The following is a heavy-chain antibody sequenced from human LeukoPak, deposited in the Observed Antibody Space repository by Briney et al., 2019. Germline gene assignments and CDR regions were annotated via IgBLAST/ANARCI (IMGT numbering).Heavy chain of an antibody. CDR1: GYTFTGYY. V-gene: IGHV1-2*02. Sequence: ASVKVSCKASGYTFTGYYMHWVRQAPGQGLEWMGWINPNSGGTNYAQKFQGRVTMTRDTSISTAYVELSRLRSDDTAVYYCARTYYYGSGSYYRLDYWGQGTLVTVSS. CDR2: INPNSGGT. CDR3: ARTYYYGSGSYYRLDY. J-gene: IGHJ4*02. D-gene: IGHD3-10*01.